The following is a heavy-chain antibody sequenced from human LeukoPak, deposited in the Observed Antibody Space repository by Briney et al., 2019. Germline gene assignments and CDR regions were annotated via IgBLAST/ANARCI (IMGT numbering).Heavy chain of an antibody. CDR1: GGSVISGTYY. CDR3: ARGRSLHCFDY. CDR2: IYYSGGT. J-gene: IGHJ4*02. V-gene: IGHV4-61*01. Sequence: PSETLSLTCTVSGGSVISGTYYWSWIRQPPGKGLEWIGYIYYSGGTNYNPSLKSRVTISVDTSKNQFSLKLSSVTAADTAVYYCARGRSLHCFDYWGQGTLVTVSS.